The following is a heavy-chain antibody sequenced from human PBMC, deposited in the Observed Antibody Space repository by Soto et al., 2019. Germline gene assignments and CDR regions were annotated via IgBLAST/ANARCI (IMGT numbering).Heavy chain of an antibody. CDR2: INHSGST. CDR1: GGSFSGYY. D-gene: IGHD6-19*01. Sequence: SETLSLTCAVYGGSFSGYYWSWIRQPPGKGLEWIGEINHSGSTNYNPSLKSRVTISVDTSKNQFSLKLSSVTAADTAVYYCARGRIIAVAGTGPYFDPWGQGTLVTVSS. CDR3: ARGRIIAVAGTGPYFDP. V-gene: IGHV4-34*01. J-gene: IGHJ5*02.